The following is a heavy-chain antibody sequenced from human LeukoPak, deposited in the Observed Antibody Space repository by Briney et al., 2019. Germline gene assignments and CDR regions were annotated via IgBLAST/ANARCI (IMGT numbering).Heavy chain of an antibody. CDR1: GYTFTSYG. Sequence: ASVKVSCKASGYTFTSYGISWVRQAPGQGLEWMGWISGYNGNTNYAQKLQGRVTMTTDTSTSTAYMELRSLRSDDTAVYYCARGWVTMVRGVIRGYYYMDVWGKGTTVTISS. V-gene: IGHV1-18*01. CDR3: ARGWVTMVRGVIRGYYYMDV. D-gene: IGHD3-10*01. CDR2: ISGYNGNT. J-gene: IGHJ6*03.